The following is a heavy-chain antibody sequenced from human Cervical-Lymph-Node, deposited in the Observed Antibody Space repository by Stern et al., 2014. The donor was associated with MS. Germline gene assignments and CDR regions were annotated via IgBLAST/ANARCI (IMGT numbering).Heavy chain of an antibody. CDR3: ARMMGSGYRHYFDY. J-gene: IGHJ4*02. Sequence: QVTLRESGPALVKPTQTLTLTCTFSGFSLVTSGVRVSWIRQPPGKALEWLARIDWKDKTFYNTSRMTRLTISNDTSKNQVVLTMTNVDPVDTATYYCARMMGSGYRHYFDYWGQGTPVTVS. CDR1: GFSLVTSGVR. D-gene: IGHD3-3*01. V-gene: IGHV2-70*04. CDR2: IDWKDKT.